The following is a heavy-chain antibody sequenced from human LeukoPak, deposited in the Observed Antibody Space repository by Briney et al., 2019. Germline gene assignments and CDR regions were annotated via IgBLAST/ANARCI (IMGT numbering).Heavy chain of an antibody. V-gene: IGHV3-30*04. J-gene: IGHJ4*02. CDR2: ISYDGSNE. CDR3: AKHYYGSGSYYGN. CDR1: GFTFSSYV. Sequence: GGSLRLSCAASGFTFSSYVMHWVRQAPGKGLEWVAIISYDGSNEYYADSVKGRFTISRDNSVNTLYLQMNSLRAEDTAVYYCAKHYYGSGSYYGNWGQGILVTVSS. D-gene: IGHD3-10*01.